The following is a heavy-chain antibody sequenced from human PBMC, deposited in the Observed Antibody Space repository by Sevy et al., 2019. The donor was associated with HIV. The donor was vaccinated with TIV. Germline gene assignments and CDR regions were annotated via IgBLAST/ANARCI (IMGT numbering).Heavy chain of an antibody. D-gene: IGHD3-22*01. J-gene: IGHJ4*02. CDR1: GFTFSSYA. Sequence: GGYLRLSCAASGFTFSSYAMSWVRQAPGKGLEWVSAISGSGGSTYYADSVKGRFTISRDNSKNTLYLQMNSLRAEDTPIYYCAKEEITMIVVPVFWGQGTLVTVSS. CDR3: AKEEITMIVVPVF. CDR2: ISGSGGST. V-gene: IGHV3-23*01.